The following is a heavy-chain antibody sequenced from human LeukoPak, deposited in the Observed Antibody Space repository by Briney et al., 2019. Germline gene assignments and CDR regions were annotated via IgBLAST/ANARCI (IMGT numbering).Heavy chain of an antibody. CDR1: GGSVSSYY. CDR2: IFYSGST. V-gene: IGHV4-59*08. J-gene: IGHJ4*02. Sequence: ETLSLTCTVSGGSVSSYYWSWIRQPPGKGLEWIGYIFYSGSTNYNPSLKSRVTISVDTSKNQVSLKLRSVTAADTAVYYCARTNPSFDYWGQGTLVTVSS. CDR3: ARTNPSFDY.